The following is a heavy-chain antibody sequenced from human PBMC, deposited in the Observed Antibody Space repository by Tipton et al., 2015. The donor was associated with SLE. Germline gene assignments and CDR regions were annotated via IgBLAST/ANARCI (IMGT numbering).Heavy chain of an antibody. CDR2: IYYSGNT. Sequence: LRLSCIVSGDSINNYYWSWIRQPPGKGLEWIGYIYYSGNTFYNPSLKGRVTISIDTSETQLSLQRTSVTAADAAVYYCARHGAIVWDSSNFFAMDVWGQGTTVTVSS. V-gene: IGHV4-59*08. CDR1: GDSINNYY. CDR3: ARHGAIVWDSSNFFAMDV. J-gene: IGHJ6*02. D-gene: IGHD3-16*02.